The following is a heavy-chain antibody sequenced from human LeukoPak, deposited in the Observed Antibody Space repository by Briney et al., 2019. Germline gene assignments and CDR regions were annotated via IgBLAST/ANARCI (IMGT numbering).Heavy chain of an antibody. CDR1: GGTFSSYA. D-gene: IGHD4-11*01. CDR3: ARDLYYSDYKWPDY. Sequence: GASVKVSCKASGGTFSSYAISWVRQAPGQGLEWMGGIIPIFGTANYAQKFQGRVTITADTSTSTAYMELRSLRSDDTAVYYCARDLYYSDYKWPDYWGQGTLVTVSS. J-gene: IGHJ4*02. CDR2: IIPIFGTA. V-gene: IGHV1-69*06.